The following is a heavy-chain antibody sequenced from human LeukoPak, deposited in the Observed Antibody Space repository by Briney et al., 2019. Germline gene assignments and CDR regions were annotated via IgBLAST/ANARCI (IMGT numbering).Heavy chain of an antibody. D-gene: IGHD3-22*01. V-gene: IGHV4-34*01. J-gene: IGHJ4*02. CDR3: ARRPMIIDY. Sequence: SETLSLTCAVYGGSFSGYYWTWIRQPPGKGLEWIGEINHSGSTNYNPSLKSRVTISLDTSKNQISLKLSPVTAADTAVYYCARRPMIIDYWGQGTLVTVSS. CDR2: INHSGST. CDR1: GGSFSGYY.